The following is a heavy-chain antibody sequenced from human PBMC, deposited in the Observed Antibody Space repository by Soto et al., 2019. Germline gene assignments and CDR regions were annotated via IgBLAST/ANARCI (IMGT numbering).Heavy chain of an antibody. CDR2: IWYDGSNK. Sequence: GGSLRLSCAASGFTFSSYGMHWVRQAPGKGLEWVAVIWYDGSNKYYADSVKGRFTISRDNSKNTLYLQMNSLRAEDTAVYYCARDSLYEAVGVVMLGYGMDVWGQGTTVTVSS. J-gene: IGHJ6*02. D-gene: IGHD3-3*01. V-gene: IGHV3-33*01. CDR3: ARDSLYEAVGVVMLGYGMDV. CDR1: GFTFSSYG.